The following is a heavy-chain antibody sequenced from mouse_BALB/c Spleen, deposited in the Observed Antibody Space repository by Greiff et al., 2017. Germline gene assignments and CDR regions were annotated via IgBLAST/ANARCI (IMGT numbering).Heavy chain of an antibody. J-gene: IGHJ4*01. Sequence: EVQLVESGAELVKPGASVKLSCTASGFNIKDTYMHWVKQRPEQGLEWIGRIDPANGNTKYDPKFQGKATITADTSSNTAYLQLSSLTSEDTAVYYCAREGYSKAMDYWGQGTSVTVSS. CDR3: AREGYSKAMDY. CDR2: IDPANGNT. CDR1: GFNIKDTY. V-gene: IGHV14-3*02.